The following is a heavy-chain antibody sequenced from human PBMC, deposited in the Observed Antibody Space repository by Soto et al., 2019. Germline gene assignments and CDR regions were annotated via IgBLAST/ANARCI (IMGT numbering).Heavy chain of an antibody. CDR1: GGTFSSYT. Sequence: SVKVSCKASGGTFSSYTISWVRQAPGQGLEWMGRIIPILGIANYAQKFQGRVTITADKSTSTAYMELSSLRSEDTAVYYCARGTRRIVVVPAANNWFDPWGQGTLVTVSS. D-gene: IGHD2-2*01. J-gene: IGHJ5*02. CDR2: IIPILGIA. CDR3: ARGTRRIVVVPAANNWFDP. V-gene: IGHV1-69*02.